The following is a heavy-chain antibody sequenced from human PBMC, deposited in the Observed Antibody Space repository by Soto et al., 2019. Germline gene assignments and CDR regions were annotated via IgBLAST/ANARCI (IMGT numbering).Heavy chain of an antibody. CDR2: ITSGSDSST. J-gene: IGHJ4*02. CDR1: GFSVSYNF. Sequence: PGGSLRLSCAASGFSVSYNFMTWVRQAPGKGLEWVSVITSGSDSSTYYADSVKGRFIISRDVSKNTLFLQMNSLRAEDTAVYYCARERGGDSAAGPFDYWGQGTLVTVSS. V-gene: IGHV3-53*01. CDR3: ARERGGDSAAGPFDY. D-gene: IGHD2-21*02.